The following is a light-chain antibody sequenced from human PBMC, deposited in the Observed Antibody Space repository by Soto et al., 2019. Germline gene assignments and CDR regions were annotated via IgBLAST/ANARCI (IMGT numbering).Light chain of an antibody. CDR2: AVT. V-gene: IGLV2-14*01. CDR3: SSYTSSSTL. CDR1: ISDVGGYNY. Sequence: QCVLTEPSALSGSPGQKITIYCTGTISDVGGYNYVSWYQQHPGKAPKLMIYAVTDRPSGVSSRFSGSKSGNTASLTISGLQAEDEADYYCSSYTSSSTLFGTGTKVTVL. J-gene: IGLJ1*01.